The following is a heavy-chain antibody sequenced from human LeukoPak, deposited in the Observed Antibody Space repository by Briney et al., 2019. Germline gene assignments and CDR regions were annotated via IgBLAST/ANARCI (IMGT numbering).Heavy chain of an antibody. V-gene: IGHV4-59*01. CDR1: GGSISSYY. Sequence: SETLSLTCTVSGGSISSYYRSWIRQPPGKGLEWIGYIYYSGSTNYNPSLKSRVTISVDTSKNQFSLKLSSVTAADTAVYYCARDRGYQTRGYYYYGMDVWGKGTTVTVSS. CDR3: ARDRGYQTRGYYYYGMDV. J-gene: IGHJ6*04. CDR2: IYYSGST. D-gene: IGHD6-25*01.